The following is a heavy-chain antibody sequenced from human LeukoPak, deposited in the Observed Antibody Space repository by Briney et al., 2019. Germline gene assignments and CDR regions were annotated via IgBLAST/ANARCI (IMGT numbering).Heavy chain of an antibody. CDR2: ISGSGGST. D-gene: IGHD3-10*01. V-gene: IGHV3-23*01. Sequence: PGGSLRLSCAASGFTFGSYAMSWVRQAPGKGLEWVSAISGSGGSTYYADSVKGRFTISRDNSKNTLYLQMDSLRAEDTAVYYCAKSWGRFGELFPLYYGLDVWGRGTTVTVSS. CDR3: AKSWGRFGELFPLYYGLDV. J-gene: IGHJ6*02. CDR1: GFTFGSYA.